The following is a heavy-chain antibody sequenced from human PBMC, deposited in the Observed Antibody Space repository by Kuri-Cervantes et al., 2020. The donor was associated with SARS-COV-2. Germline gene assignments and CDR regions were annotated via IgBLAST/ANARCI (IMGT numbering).Heavy chain of an antibody. Sequence: GSLRLSCVVSGGAINTYNWWTWVRQPPGKELQWIGEIFHDGSTKFNPSLSLRGRVTMSLDKSKNHFSLNLTSVTAADTAVYYCARESTYTFDIWGQGTLVTVSS. D-gene: IGHD2-2*02. J-gene: IGHJ3*02. CDR2: IFHDGST. V-gene: IGHV4-4*02. CDR3: ARESTYTFDI. CDR1: GGAINTYNW.